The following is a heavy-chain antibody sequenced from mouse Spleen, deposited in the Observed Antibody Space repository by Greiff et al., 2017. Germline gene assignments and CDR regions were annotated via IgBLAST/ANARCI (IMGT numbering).Heavy chain of an antibody. CDR3: ARGLAYYRSSWFAY. V-gene: IGHV3-2*02. CDR1: GYSITSDYA. D-gene: IGHD2-14*01. CDR2: ISYSGST. J-gene: IGHJ3*01. Sequence: EVQLQESGPGLVKPSQSLSLTCTVTGYSITSDYAWNWIRQFPGNKLEWMGYISYSGSTSYNPSLKSRISITRDTSKNQFFLQLNSVTTEDTATYYCARGLAYYRSSWFAYWGQGTLVTVSA.